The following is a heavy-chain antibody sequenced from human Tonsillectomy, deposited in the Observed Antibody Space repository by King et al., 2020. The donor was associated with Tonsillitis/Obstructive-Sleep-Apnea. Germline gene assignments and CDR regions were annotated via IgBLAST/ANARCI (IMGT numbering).Heavy chain of an antibody. D-gene: IGHD4-17*01. Sequence: QLVQSGAEVKKPGESLQISCKASGFSFNTYWIAWVRQMPGKGLEWMGIIYPGDSETRFSPSFQSRVTMSVDKSVSTAYLQWRSLKASDTATYYCARCNGDYACGYWGQGTLVTVSS. V-gene: IGHV5-51*03. CDR2: IYPGDSET. J-gene: IGHJ4*02. CDR3: ARCNGDYACGY. CDR1: GFSFNTYW.